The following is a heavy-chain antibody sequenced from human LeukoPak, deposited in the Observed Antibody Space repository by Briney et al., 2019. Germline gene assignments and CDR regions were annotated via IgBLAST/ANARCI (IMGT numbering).Heavy chain of an antibody. J-gene: IGHJ4*02. V-gene: IGHV3-33*07. CDR2: IWYDGIKK. Sequence: PGGSLRLSCAASGFTFSSYGMYWVRQAPGKGLEWVGVIWYDGIKKNYADSVKGRFTISRDNSKNTLHLQMNSLRAEDTAVYYCARDSGHYFDYWGQGTLVTASS. D-gene: IGHD1-1*01. CDR1: GFTFSSYG. CDR3: ARDSGHYFDY.